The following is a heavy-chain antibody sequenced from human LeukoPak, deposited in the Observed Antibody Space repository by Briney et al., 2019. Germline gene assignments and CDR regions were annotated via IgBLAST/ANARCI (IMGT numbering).Heavy chain of an antibody. CDR3: ARDGPAAGTPSFDY. CDR1: GFTVSSNY. CDR2: IYSGGST. D-gene: IGHD6-13*01. V-gene: IGHV3-66*01. J-gene: IGHJ4*02. Sequence: PGGSLRLSCAASGFTVSSNYMSWVRQAPGKGLEWVSVIYSGGSTYYADSVKGRFTISRDNSKNSLYLQMNGLRAEDTAVYYCARDGPAAGTPSFDYWGQGTLVTVSS.